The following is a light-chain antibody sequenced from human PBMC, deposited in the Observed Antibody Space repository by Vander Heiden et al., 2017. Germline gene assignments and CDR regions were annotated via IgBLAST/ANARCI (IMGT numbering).Light chain of an antibody. J-gene: IGLJ3*02. CDR2: SNN. V-gene: IGLV1-47*02. CDR1: TSNIGSNY. CDR3: AAWDDSLSGWV. Sequence: HSVLPQPPSASGTPGQRVTISCSGSTSNIGSNYVYWYQHLPRMAPKLLIHSNNQRPSGVPDRFSGSKSGTSASLAISGPRPDDEADYYCAAWDDSLSGWVFGGGTKL.